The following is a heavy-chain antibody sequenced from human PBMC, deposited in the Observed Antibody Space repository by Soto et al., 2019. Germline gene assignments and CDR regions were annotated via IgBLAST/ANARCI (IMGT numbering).Heavy chain of an antibody. V-gene: IGHV4-30-4*01. D-gene: IGHD5-12*01. J-gene: IGHJ4*02. Sequence: SETLSLTCSASGGSITSGDYYWSWIRQPPGKGLEWTGYIYYSGSTYYNPSLKSRVTISVATSKNQFSLTLSSVTAADTAVYSCAREGRSGYDSYFDYWGQGTLVTVSS. CDR1: GGSITSGDYY. CDR3: AREGRSGYDSYFDY. CDR2: IYYSGST.